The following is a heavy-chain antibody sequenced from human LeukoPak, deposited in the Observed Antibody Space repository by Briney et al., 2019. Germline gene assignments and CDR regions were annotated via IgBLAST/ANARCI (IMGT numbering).Heavy chain of an antibody. D-gene: IGHD5-24*01. CDR3: ARLGGDGYNRDFDY. CDR2: IYHIGST. CDR1: GYSISSGYY. V-gene: IGHV4-38-2*01. Sequence: PSETLSLTCAVSGYSISSGYYWGWIRQPPGKGLEWIGSIYHIGSTYYNPSLKSRVTISVDTSKNQFSLKLSSVTAADTAVYYCARLGGDGYNRDFDYWGQGTLVTVSS. J-gene: IGHJ4*02.